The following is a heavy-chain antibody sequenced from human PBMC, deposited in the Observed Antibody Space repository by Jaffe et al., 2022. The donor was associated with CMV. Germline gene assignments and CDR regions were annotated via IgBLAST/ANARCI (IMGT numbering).Heavy chain of an antibody. J-gene: IGHJ6*03. CDR1: GFTFSDYY. CDR3: ARQRGGDSPWDYYYYMDV. D-gene: IGHD2-21*02. CDR2: ISSSSSYT. Sequence: QVQLVESGGGLVKPGGSLRLSCAASGFTFSDYYMSWIRQAPGKGLEWVSYISSSSSYTNYADSVKGRFTISRDNAKNSLYLQMNSLRAEDTAVYYCARQRGGDSPWDYYYYMDVWGKGTTVTVSS. V-gene: IGHV3-11*06.